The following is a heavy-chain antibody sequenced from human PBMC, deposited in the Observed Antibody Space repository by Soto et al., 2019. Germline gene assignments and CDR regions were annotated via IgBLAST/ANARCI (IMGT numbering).Heavy chain of an antibody. J-gene: IGHJ5*02. CDR2: INHSGST. Sequence: KPSETLSLTCAVYGGSFSGYYWSWIRQPPGKGLEWIGEINHSGSTNYNPSLKSRVTISVDTSKNQFSLKLSSVTAADTAVYYCARGGPHSSGWYTLYNWFDPWGQGTLVTVSS. V-gene: IGHV4-34*01. D-gene: IGHD6-19*01. CDR1: GGSFSGYY. CDR3: ARGGPHSSGWYTLYNWFDP.